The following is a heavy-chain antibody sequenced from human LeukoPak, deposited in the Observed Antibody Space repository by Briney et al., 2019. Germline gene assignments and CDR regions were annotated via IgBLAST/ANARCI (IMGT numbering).Heavy chain of an antibody. D-gene: IGHD4-17*01. CDR1: GFDFSIYT. J-gene: IGHJ4*02. Sequence: PGGSLRLSCAASGFDFSIYTLNWVRQAPGKGLEWVSSIDFSSTYIFYADSLKGRFTISRDNAENSLYLQMNSLRAEDTAVYYCARGRTTGDNYFDFWGQGTLVTVSS. CDR3: ARGRTTGDNYFDF. V-gene: IGHV3-21*01. CDR2: IDFSSTYI.